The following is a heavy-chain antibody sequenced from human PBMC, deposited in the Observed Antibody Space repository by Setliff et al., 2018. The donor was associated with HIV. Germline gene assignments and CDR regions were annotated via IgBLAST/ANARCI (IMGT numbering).Heavy chain of an antibody. D-gene: IGHD3-10*01. V-gene: IGHV1-69-2*01. CDR3: GRDSSFGERPNWFDP. J-gene: IGHJ5*02. Sequence: GASVKVSCKVSGYTFSGHYMHWLRQAPGKGPEWMGLIDPEDGVTKYAERFRGRVTITADTSIDTSYIELSSLRSEDTAVYYCGRDSSFGERPNWFDPWGQGTLVTVSS. CDR2: IDPEDGVT. CDR1: GYTFSGHY.